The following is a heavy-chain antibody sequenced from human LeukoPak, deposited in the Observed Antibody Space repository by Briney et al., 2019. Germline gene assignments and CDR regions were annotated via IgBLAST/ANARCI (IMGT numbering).Heavy chain of an antibody. V-gene: IGHV1-8*02. CDR1: GYTFTGYY. J-gene: IGHJ3*02. D-gene: IGHD5-18*01. CDR3: ARGGYSYGYYDAFDI. CDR2: MNPNSGNT. Sequence: ASVEVSCKASGYTFTGYYMHWVRQATGQGLEWMGWMNPNSGNTGYAQKFQGRVTMTRNTSISTAYMELSSLRSEDTAVYYCARGGYSYGYYDAFDIWGQGTMVTVSS.